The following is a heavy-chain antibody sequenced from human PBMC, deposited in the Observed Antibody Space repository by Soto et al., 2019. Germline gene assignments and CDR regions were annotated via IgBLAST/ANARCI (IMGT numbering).Heavy chain of an antibody. V-gene: IGHV3-23*01. D-gene: IGHD2-15*01. CDR2: ISGSGGST. CDR3: AKVGYCMATISKGS. Sequence: LRLSCATSGFTFSSYTMTWVRQGPGKGLEWVSTISGSGGSTSYADSVKGRFTISRDNSKNTLYLQMNSLRAEDTAVYYCAKVGYCMATISKGSWGQGSLVTVSS. J-gene: IGHJ4*02. CDR1: GFTFSSYT.